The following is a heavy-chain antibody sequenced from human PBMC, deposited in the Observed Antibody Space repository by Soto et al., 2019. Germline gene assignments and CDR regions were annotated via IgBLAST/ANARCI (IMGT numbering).Heavy chain of an antibody. V-gene: IGHV3-30*18. CDR2: ISDDGNNK. CDR1: GFSFRSYA. D-gene: IGHD3-22*01. CDR3: AKIGIPDYYDSGGYVY. J-gene: IGHJ4*02. Sequence: GGFLRLSCAASGFSFRSYAMDWVRQAPGKGLEWVAVISDDGNNKYYADSVKGRFTISRDNSKNTLYLQMNNLRAEDTAVYYCAKIGIPDYYDSGGYVYWGQGTLVTVSS.